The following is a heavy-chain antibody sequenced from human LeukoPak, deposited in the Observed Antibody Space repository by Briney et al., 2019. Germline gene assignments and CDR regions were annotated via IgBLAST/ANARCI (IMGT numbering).Heavy chain of an antibody. D-gene: IGHD5-18*01. J-gene: IGHJ4*02. V-gene: IGHV3-7*01. CDR1: GFTFSSHR. Sequence: GGSLRLSCAASGFTFSSHRMSWVRQAPGKGLEWVANIKKDGSEKYYVDSVNGRFTISRDNAKTSLYLQMNSLRAEDTAVYYCARDLSGITGYTYGREIDYWGQGTLVTVSS. CDR2: IKKDGSEK. CDR3: ARDLSGITGYTYGREIDY.